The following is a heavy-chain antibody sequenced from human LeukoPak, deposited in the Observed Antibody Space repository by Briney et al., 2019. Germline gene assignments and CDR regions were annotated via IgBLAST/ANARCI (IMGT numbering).Heavy chain of an antibody. CDR2: IFYSGST. CDR1: GGSINSYY. D-gene: IGHD4-11*01. J-gene: IGHJ4*02. V-gene: IGHV4-59*01. Sequence: SETLSLTCTISGGSINSYYWSWIRQSPGKGLEWVGYIFYSGSTKYNPYLASRVTMSVDTSKNQFSLRLSSMTAADTAVYYCARSSGSYTKFDYWGQGTLVTVSS. CDR3: ARSSGSYTKFDY.